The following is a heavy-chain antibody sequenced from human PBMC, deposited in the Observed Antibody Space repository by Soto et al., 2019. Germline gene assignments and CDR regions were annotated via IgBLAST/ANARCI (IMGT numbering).Heavy chain of an antibody. Sequence: LETLSLTCNVSGGSISNYYWTWIRQSPEKGLEWIGYMYYNGNINYNPSLKSRVTISIDTSKNQFSLTLKSVTAADTAVYYCASGYYRFDQWGQGTLVTVSS. V-gene: IGHV4-59*01. CDR1: GGSISNYY. D-gene: IGHD3-22*01. J-gene: IGHJ4*02. CDR2: MYYNGNI. CDR3: ASGYYRFDQ.